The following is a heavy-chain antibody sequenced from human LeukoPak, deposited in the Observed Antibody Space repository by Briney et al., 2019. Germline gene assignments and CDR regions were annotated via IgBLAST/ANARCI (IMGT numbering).Heavy chain of an antibody. CDR3: ARDQYYYDNSGYYDF. CDR2: IIPIFGTA. J-gene: IGHJ4*02. CDR1: GGTFSSYA. Sequence: SVKVSCKASGGTFSSYAISWVRQAPGQGLEWMGGIIPIFGTANYAQKLQGRVTMTTDTSTSTAYMELRSLRSDDTAVYYCARDQYYYDNSGYYDFWGQGTQVTVSS. D-gene: IGHD3-22*01. V-gene: IGHV1-69*05.